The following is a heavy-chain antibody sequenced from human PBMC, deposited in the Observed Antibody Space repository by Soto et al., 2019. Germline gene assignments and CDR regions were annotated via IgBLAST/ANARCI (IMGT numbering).Heavy chain of an antibody. CDR2: IYYSGNT. Sequence: PSETLSLTCFVSGGSISSSRFYWGWLRQPPGKGLEWIGSIYYSGNTFYYPSLKSRVSISVDTSKNQFSLRMSSVTAADTAVYYCARLGSTGSYPDYWGQGTLVTSPQ. D-gene: IGHD1-26*01. CDR1: GGSISSSRFY. CDR3: ARLGSTGSYPDY. V-gene: IGHV4-39*01. J-gene: IGHJ4*02.